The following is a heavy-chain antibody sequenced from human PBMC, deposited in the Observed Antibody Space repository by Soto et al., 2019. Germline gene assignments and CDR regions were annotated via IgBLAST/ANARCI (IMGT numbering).Heavy chain of an antibody. CDR1: GVTVSSNY. D-gene: IGHD4-17*01. J-gene: IGHJ6*04. CDR2: IYSGGST. Sequence: PGGSLRLSCGPSGVTVSSNYMSWVRQAPGKGLEWVSVIYSGGSTYYADSVKGRFTISRDNSKNTLYLQMNSLRAEDTAVYYCARVTTTFSWDVWGKGTTVTVSS. V-gene: IGHV3-66*01. CDR3: ARVTTTFSWDV.